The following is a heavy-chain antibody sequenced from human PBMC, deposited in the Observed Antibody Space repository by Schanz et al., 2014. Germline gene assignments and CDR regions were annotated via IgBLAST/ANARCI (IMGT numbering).Heavy chain of an antibody. V-gene: IGHV1-69*04. D-gene: IGHD1-26*01. J-gene: IGHJ4*02. CDR1: GGTFSIYA. CDR2: IITNLGRA. Sequence: QVQLVQSGAEVKKPGSSVKVSCKASGGTFSIYAISWVRQAPGQGLEWMGRIITNLGRANYAQKFQGRVTMTRDTSTNTVYMELSSLRSEDTAVYYCAREKSGSYYPDDYWGQGTLVTVSS. CDR3: AREKSGSYYPDDY.